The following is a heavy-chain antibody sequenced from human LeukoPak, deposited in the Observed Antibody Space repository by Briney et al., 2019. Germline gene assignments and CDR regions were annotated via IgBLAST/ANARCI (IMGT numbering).Heavy chain of an antibody. J-gene: IGHJ4*02. CDR1: GYSFTSYW. CDR2: IYPGDSDT. D-gene: IGHD5-18*01. V-gene: IGHV5-51*01. Sequence: PGESLKISCKGSGYSFTSYWIGWVRQMPGKGLAWMGIIYPGDSDTRYSPSFQGQVTISADKSISTAYLQWSSLKASDTAMYQCARHSHVDTAMVTIYWGQGTLVTVSS. CDR3: ARHSHVDTAMVTIY.